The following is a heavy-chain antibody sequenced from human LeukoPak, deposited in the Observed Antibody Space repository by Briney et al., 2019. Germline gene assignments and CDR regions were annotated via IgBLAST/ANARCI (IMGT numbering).Heavy chain of an antibody. CDR1: GYTFTSYY. J-gene: IGHJ4*02. CDR3: ARAPADFWSAYYFNY. Sequence: ASVKVSCKASGYTFTSYYMHWVRQAPGQGLEWMGIINPSGGSTSYAQKFQGRVTMTRDTSTSTVYMELSSLRSEDTAVYYCARAPADFWSAYYFNYWGQGTLVTVSS. CDR2: INPSGGST. D-gene: IGHD3-3*01. V-gene: IGHV1-46*01.